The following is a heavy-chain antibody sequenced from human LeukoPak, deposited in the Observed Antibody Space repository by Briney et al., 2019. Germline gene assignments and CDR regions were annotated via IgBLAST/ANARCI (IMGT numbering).Heavy chain of an antibody. J-gene: IGHJ4*02. CDR3: AKVGSSSKASPLY. D-gene: IGHD6-13*01. Sequence: GGSLSLSCAASGFTFSSYGMSWVRQAPGKGLEWVSAISGSGGSTYYADSVKGRFTISRDNSKNTLYLQMNSLRAEDTAVYYCAKVGSSSKASPLYWGQGTLVTVSS. CDR1: GFTFSSYG. CDR2: ISGSGGST. V-gene: IGHV3-23*01.